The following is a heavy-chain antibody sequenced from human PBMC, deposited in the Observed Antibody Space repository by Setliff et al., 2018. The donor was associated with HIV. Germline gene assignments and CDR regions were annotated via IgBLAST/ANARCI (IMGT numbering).Heavy chain of an antibody. Sequence: SETLSLTCAVYGGSLSGYYWTWIRQPPGKGLEWIGEINHSGSTNYNPSLKSRVTISVDTSKNQFSLMLDSVTAADTAVFYCARNSQKGIQPLLRAPWGPGTLVTVSS. CDR1: GGSLSGYY. CDR2: INHSGST. J-gene: IGHJ5*02. V-gene: IGHV4-34*01. D-gene: IGHD1-1*01. CDR3: ARNSQKGIQPLLRAP.